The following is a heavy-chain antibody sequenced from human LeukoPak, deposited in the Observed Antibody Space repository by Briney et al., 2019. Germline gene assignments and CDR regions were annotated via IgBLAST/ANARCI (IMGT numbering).Heavy chain of an antibody. CDR2: IRYDGSNK. CDR3: AKDHPPYGGNSLDY. V-gene: IGHV3-30*02. Sequence: PGGSLRLSCAASGFTFSSYGMHWVRQAPGKGLEWVAFIRYDGSNKYYADSVKGRFTISRDNSKNTLYLQMNSLRAEDTAVYYCAKDHPPYGGNSLDYWGQGTLVTVSS. D-gene: IGHD4-23*01. J-gene: IGHJ4*02. CDR1: GFTFSSYG.